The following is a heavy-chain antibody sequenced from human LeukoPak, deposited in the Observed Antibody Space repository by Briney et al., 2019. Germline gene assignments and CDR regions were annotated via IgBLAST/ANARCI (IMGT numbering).Heavy chain of an antibody. D-gene: IGHD6-6*01. Sequence: GGSLRLSCAASGFTFSNYAMSWVRQAPGKGLEWVSYISSSGSTIYYADSVKGRFTISRDNAKNSLYLQMNSLRAEDTAVYYCAGDKAVVAARPNWFDPWGQGTLVTVSS. CDR3: AGDKAVVAARPNWFDP. CDR2: ISSSGSTI. J-gene: IGHJ5*02. CDR1: GFTFSNYA. V-gene: IGHV3-48*04.